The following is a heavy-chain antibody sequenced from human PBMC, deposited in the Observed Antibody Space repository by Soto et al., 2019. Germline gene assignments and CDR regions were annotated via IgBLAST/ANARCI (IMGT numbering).Heavy chain of an antibody. CDR2: VNPIVGMS. D-gene: IGHD3-10*01. V-gene: IGHV1-69*02. J-gene: IGHJ4*02. Sequence: QVQLVQSGAEVKKPGSSVKVSCTASGGTFNSYTIHWVRQAPGQGLEWVGRVNPIVGMSNSAQKFLGRVTITADKSTSKAYMDLTSLKSEDTAVYYCATSYGSGSAHFDYWGQGTLVTVSS. CDR3: ATSYGSGSAHFDY. CDR1: GGTFNSYT.